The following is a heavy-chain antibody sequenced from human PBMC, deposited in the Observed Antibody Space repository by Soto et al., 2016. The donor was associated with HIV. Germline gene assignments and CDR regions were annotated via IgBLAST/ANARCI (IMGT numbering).Heavy chain of an antibody. CDR2: LSYSGNT. CDR3: ARETPLGDRLYKFLRIGHS. J-gene: IGHJ6*02. Sequence: QVQLQESGPGLVKPSETLSLTCTVTGDSISTYYWNWIRQPPGKGLEWIGYLSYSGNTNYNPSLKSRVTISVDTSKNQFSLKLKSVTAADTAVYYCARETPLGDRLYKFLRIGHSWGQGTRSPSP. V-gene: IGHV4-59*01. CDR1: GDSISTYY. D-gene: IGHD2-21*02.